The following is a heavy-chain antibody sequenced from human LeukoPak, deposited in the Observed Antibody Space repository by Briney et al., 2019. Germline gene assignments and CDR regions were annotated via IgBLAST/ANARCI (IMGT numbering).Heavy chain of an antibody. Sequence: SETLSLTCTVSGGSISSYYWSRIRQPPGKGLEWIGYIYYSGSTNYNPSLKSRVTISVDTSKNQFSLKLSSVTAADTAVYYCARSYHQSPYYYYMDVWGKGTTVTVSS. CDR3: ARSYHQSPYYYYMDV. CDR2: IYYSGST. D-gene: IGHD1-14*01. J-gene: IGHJ6*03. CDR1: GGSISSYY. V-gene: IGHV4-59*01.